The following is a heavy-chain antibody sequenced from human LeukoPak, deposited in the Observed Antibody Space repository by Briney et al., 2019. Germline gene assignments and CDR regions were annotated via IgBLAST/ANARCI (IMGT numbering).Heavy chain of an antibody. Sequence: ASVSVSCKVFGYTFNEIVMHWVRQPPGKGLEGMGGFYPGDGEIVYAQTFQGRVTMTEDTSTDTAYMELSSLRSEDTAVYFCAAGGDYTLLNYWGQGTLVTVSS. CDR1: GYTFNEIV. V-gene: IGHV1-24*01. J-gene: IGHJ4*02. CDR3: AAGGDYTLLNY. D-gene: IGHD2-21*01. CDR2: FYPGDGEI.